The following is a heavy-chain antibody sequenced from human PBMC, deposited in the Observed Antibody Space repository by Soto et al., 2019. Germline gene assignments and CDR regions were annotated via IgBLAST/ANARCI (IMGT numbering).Heavy chain of an antibody. CDR1: GASISSGYY. V-gene: IGHV4-31*03. Sequence: ASETLSLTCTVSGASISSGYYWTWIRQHPGKGLEWIGYIYYNGNTFYNPSLKSRLTISLDTSKTQFSLKLSSVTAADTAVYYCARPGYDFWSGYYDFDYWGQGTLVTVSS. CDR3: ARPGYDFWSGYYDFDY. CDR2: IYYNGNT. J-gene: IGHJ4*02. D-gene: IGHD3-3*01.